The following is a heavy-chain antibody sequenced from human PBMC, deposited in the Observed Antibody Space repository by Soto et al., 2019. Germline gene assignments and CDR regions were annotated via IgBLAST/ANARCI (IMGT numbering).Heavy chain of an antibody. D-gene: IGHD3-10*01. J-gene: IGHJ6*02. V-gene: IGHV1-2*04. CDR2: INPNSGDT. Sequence: GASVKVSSKASGYTFTGYYMHWVRQAPGQGLEWMGWINPNSGDTNYARKFQGWVTMTRDTSISTAYMELSRLKSDDTAVYYCARVEGGSDYYYGMDVWGPGTTVTVSS. CDR3: ARVEGGSDYYYGMDV. CDR1: GYTFTGYY.